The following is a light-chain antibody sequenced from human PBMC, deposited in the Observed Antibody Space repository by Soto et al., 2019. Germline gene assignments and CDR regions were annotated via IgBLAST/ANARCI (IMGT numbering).Light chain of an antibody. CDR2: EVR. Sequence: QSALTQPASVSGSPGQSITISCTGTTSGIGTYDFVSWYQHHPGKAPKLLIFEVRHRPSGVPGRFSGSKSGNTASLTISGLQDEDEADYYCTSKTTRSPYVFGTGTKLTVL. V-gene: IGLV2-14*01. CDR3: TSKTTRSPYV. CDR1: TSGIGTYDF. J-gene: IGLJ1*01.